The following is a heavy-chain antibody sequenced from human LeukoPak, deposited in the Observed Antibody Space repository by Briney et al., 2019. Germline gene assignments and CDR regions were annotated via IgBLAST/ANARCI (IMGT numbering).Heavy chain of an antibody. D-gene: IGHD3-10*01. CDR1: GFTFSSYG. V-gene: IGHV3-30*18. J-gene: IGHJ4*02. Sequence: PGGSLRLSCAAPGFTFSSYGMHWVRQAPGKGLEWVAVISYDGSNKYYADSVKGRFTISRDNSKNTLYLQMNSLRAEDTAVYYCAKDLVRITMVRGVIITRTPLDYWGQGTLVTVSS. CDR3: AKDLVRITMVRGVIITRTPLDY. CDR2: ISYDGSNK.